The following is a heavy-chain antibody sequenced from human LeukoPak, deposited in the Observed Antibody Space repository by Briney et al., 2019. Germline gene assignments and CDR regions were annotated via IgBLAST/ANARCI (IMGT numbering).Heavy chain of an antibody. CDR3: ARRGGYCSSTSCYARPISGWFDP. J-gene: IGHJ5*02. Sequence: AETLSLTGAVYGGSFSGYYWSWIRQPPGKGLEWIGEINHSGSTNYNPSLKSRVTISVDTSKDQFSLKLSSVTAADTAVYYCARRGGYCSSTSCYARPISGWFDPWGQGTLVTVSS. D-gene: IGHD2-2*01. V-gene: IGHV4-34*01. CDR2: INHSGST. CDR1: GGSFSGYY.